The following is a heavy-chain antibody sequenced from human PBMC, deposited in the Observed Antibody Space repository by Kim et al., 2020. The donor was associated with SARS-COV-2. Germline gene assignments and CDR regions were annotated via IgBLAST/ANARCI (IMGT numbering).Heavy chain of an antibody. CDR1: GFTFSTYG. CDR3: AKALLRGVNYYYYGVDV. V-gene: IGHV3-30*18. J-gene: IGHJ6*02. Sequence: GGSLRLSCAASGFTFSTYGMYWVRQAPGKGLEWVALISYDGSNEYYADSVKGRFTISRDNSKNTLYLQMNSLRAEDTALFYCAKALLRGVNYYYYGVDVWGRGTAITVS. CDR2: ISYDGSNE. D-gene: IGHD3-10*01.